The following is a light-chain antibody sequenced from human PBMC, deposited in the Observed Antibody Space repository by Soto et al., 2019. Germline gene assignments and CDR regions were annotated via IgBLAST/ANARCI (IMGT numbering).Light chain of an antibody. CDR3: QQFGSSPLLT. Sequence: EIVLTQSPGTPSLSPGERATLSCRASQSVSSINLAWYQQKPGQAPRLLIFDASNRATGIPDRFSGSGSGTDFTLTISRLEPEDFAMYYCQQFGSSPLLTFGGGTKVDIK. CDR2: DAS. J-gene: IGKJ4*01. V-gene: IGKV3-20*01. CDR1: QSVSSIN.